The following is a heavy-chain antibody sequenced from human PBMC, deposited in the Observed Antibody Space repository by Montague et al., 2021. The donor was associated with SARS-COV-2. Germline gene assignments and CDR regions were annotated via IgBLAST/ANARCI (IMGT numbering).Heavy chain of an antibody. V-gene: IGHV4-34*01. CDR3: ARGHLSVSMIVVVFTSASYYFDY. CDR2: IKQSGRT. J-gene: IGHJ4*02. Sequence: SETLSLTCAAYGGSFGDDHWSWIRQPPRKGLEWIGDIKQSGRTNYNPSLKSRVTISVDTSKNQFSLKVTSLTAADTAVYFCARGHLSVSMIVVVFTSASYYFDYWGQGAQVTVSS. D-gene: IGHD3-22*01. CDR1: GGSFGDDH.